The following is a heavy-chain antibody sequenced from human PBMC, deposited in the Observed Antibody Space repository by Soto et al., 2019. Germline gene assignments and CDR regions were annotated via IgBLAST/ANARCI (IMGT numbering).Heavy chain of an antibody. V-gene: IGHV4-61*01. Sequence: SETKSHTNTVSDLYISSGFYSWSWKKQPPGKGLGWIGYIYYSGSTNYNPSLKSRVTISVDTSKNQFSLKLSSVTAADTAVYYCASGRVTRGPEPDYWGQGTLVTVSS. CDR2: IYYSGST. CDR1: DLYISSGFYS. J-gene: IGHJ4*02. D-gene: IGHD2-15*01. CDR3: ASGRVTRGPEPDY.